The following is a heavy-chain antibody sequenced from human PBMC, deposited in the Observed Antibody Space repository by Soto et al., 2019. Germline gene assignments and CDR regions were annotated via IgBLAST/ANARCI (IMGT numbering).Heavy chain of an antibody. CDR2: ISGSCGST. J-gene: IGHJ4*02. D-gene: IGHD1-26*01. Sequence: EVQLLESGGGLVQPGGSLRLSCAASGFTFSSYAMSWVRQAPGKGLEWVSAISGSCGSTYYADSVKGRFTISRDNSKNTLYLQMNSLRAEDTAVYYCAKVGGSYSRYFDYWGQGTLVTVSS. V-gene: IGHV3-23*01. CDR3: AKVGGSYSRYFDY. CDR1: GFTFSSYA.